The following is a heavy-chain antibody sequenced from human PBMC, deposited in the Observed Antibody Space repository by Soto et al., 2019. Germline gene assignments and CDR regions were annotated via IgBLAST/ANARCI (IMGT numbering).Heavy chain of an antibody. CDR1: GFTFDSYA. J-gene: IGHJ4*02. CDR3: AKDRLTVFGVVVTFKD. V-gene: IGHV3-23*01. D-gene: IGHD3-3*01. Sequence: EVQLLESGGGLVQPGGSLRLSCATDGFTFDSYAMHWVRQAPGKGLEWVSSLSGSGYQTYYADSVKGRLTISRDRSKNTVYLQMNSLRTEDTAVYFCAKDRLTVFGVVVTFKDWGRGTLVTVAS. CDR2: LSGSGYQT.